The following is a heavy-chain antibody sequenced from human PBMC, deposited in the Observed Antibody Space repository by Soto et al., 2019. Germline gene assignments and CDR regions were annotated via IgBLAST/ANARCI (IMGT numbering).Heavy chain of an antibody. Sequence: PGGSLRLSCAASGFTFSSYGMHWIRQAPGKGLEWVSYISSSSSYTNYADSVKGRFTISRDNAKNSLYLQMNSLRAEDTAVYYCARDADILTGSDAFDIWGQGTMVTVSS. D-gene: IGHD3-9*01. J-gene: IGHJ3*02. CDR3: ARDADILTGSDAFDI. CDR2: ISSSSSYT. V-gene: IGHV3-21*05. CDR1: GFTFSSYG.